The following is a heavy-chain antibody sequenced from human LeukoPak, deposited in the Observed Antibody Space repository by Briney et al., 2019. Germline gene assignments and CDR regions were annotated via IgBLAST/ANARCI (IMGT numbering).Heavy chain of an antibody. J-gene: IGHJ6*03. Sequence: GRSLRLSCAASGFTFSSYGMHWVRQAPGKGLEWVAVISYDGSNKYYADSVKGRFTISRDNSKNILYLQMNSLRAEDTAVYYCAKDRCSNGVGCYYYYMDVWGKGTTVTISS. V-gene: IGHV3-30*18. CDR2: ISYDGSNK. D-gene: IGHD2-8*01. CDR3: AKDRCSNGVGCYYYYMDV. CDR1: GFTFSSYG.